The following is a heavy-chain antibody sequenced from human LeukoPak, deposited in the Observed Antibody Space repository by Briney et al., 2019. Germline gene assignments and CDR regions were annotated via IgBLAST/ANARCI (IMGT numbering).Heavy chain of an antibody. CDR2: IYYSGST. J-gene: IGHJ4*02. Sequence: SETLSLTCTVSGGSISSSSYYWGWIRQPPGKGLEWIRSIYYSGSTYYNPSLKSRVTISVDTSKNQFSLKLSSVTAADTAVYYCASCFGSGSPPFDYWGQGTLVTVSS. CDR3: ASCFGSGSPPFDY. D-gene: IGHD3-10*01. V-gene: IGHV4-39*01. CDR1: GGSISSSSYY.